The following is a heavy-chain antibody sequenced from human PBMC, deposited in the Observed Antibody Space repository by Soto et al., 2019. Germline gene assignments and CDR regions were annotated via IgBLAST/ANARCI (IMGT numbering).Heavy chain of an antibody. CDR3: ARDRESAHYGEENWFDP. CDR2: INHSGST. D-gene: IGHD4-17*01. CDR1: GGSFSGYY. Sequence: PSETLSLTCAVYGGSFSGYYWSWIRQPPGKGLEWIGEINHSGSTNYNPSLKSRVTISVDTSKNQFSLKLSSVTAADTAVYYCARDRESAHYGEENWFDPWGQGTLVTVSS. V-gene: IGHV4-34*01. J-gene: IGHJ5*02.